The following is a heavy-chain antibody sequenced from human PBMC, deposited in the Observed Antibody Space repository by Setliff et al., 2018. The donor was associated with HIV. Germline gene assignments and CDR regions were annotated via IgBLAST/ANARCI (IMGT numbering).Heavy chain of an antibody. V-gene: IGHV1-18*01. CDR3: ARLGSGWSDSYYYAMDV. CDR2: ISAYNGNT. CDR1: GYTFTSYG. D-gene: IGHD6-19*01. Sequence: ASVKVSCKASGYTFTSYGISWVRQAPGQGLEWMGWISAYNGNTNYAQKLQGRVTMTIDTSTSTAYMELRSLRSDDTAVYFCARLGSGWSDSYYYAMDVWGQGTTVTVSS. J-gene: IGHJ6*02.